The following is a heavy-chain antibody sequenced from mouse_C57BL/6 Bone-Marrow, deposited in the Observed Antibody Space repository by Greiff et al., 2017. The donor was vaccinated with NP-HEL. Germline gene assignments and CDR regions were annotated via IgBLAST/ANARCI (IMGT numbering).Heavy chain of an antibody. CDR2: IWSDGST. D-gene: IGHD1-1*01. V-gene: IGHV2-6-1*01. CDR3: ARHKVDYGSSYNWYFDV. CDR1: GFSLTSYG. J-gene: IGHJ1*03. Sequence: QVQLKESGPGLVAPSQSLSITCTVSGFSLTSYGVHWVRQPPGKGLEWLVVIWSDGSTNYNSALKSRLSISKDNSKSQVFLKINSLQTDDTAMYYSARHKVDYGSSYNWYFDVWGTGTTVTVSS.